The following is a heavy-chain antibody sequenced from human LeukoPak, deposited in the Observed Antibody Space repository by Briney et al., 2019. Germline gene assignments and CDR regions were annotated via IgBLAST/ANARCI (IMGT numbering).Heavy chain of an antibody. CDR1: GYTFTSYD. CDR2: MNPNSGNT. Sequence: ASVKVSCKASGYTFTSYDINWVRQATGQGLEWMGWMNPNSGNTGYAQKFQGRVTMTRNTSISTAYMELSSLRSEDTAVYYCARAEQQLGGNDYWGQGTLVTVSS. CDR3: ARAEQQLGGNDY. J-gene: IGHJ4*02. V-gene: IGHV1-8*01. D-gene: IGHD6-13*01.